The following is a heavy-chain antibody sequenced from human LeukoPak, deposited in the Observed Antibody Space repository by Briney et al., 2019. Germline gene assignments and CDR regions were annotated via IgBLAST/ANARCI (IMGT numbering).Heavy chain of an antibody. D-gene: IGHD6-13*01. J-gene: IGHJ4*02. Sequence: SVKVSCKASGGTFSNYAISWVRQAPGQGLEWMGGIIPIFGTANYAQKFRGRVTITADKSTRTAYMELSSLRSEDTAVYYCAMMGIADKTAAYWGQGTLVTVSS. V-gene: IGHV1-69*06. CDR3: AMMGIADKTAAY. CDR2: IIPIFGTA. CDR1: GGTFSNYA.